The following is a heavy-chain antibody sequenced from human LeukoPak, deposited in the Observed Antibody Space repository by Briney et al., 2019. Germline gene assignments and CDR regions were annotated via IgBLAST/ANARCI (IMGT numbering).Heavy chain of an antibody. CDR1: GYRFTSYW. V-gene: IGHV5-51*01. D-gene: IGHD6-19*01. J-gene: IGHJ4*02. Sequence: GGSLKISFKGPGYRFTSYWIGWVRPMPGKGLEWMGIIYPGDSDTRYSPSFQGQVTISADKSISTAYLQWSSLKASDTAMYYCARLIAVAGLYYFDYWGQGTLVTVSS. CDR2: IYPGDSDT. CDR3: ARLIAVAGLYYFDY.